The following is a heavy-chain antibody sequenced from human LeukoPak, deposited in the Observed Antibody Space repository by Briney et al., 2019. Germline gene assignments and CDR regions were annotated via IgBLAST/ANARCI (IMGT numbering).Heavy chain of an antibody. CDR1: GFTFSSYSSY. D-gene: IGHD2-21*02. J-gene: IGHJ3*02. CDR2: IYSTGST. Sequence: PGGSLRLSCVASGFTFSSYSSYWMNWIRQLPGMGLEWIGYIYSTGSTNYNPSLRGRVIISLDTSKNQFSLELSSVTAADTALYYCARRSVVTAINFDTFDIWGQGTMVTVSS. V-gene: IGHV4-59*08. CDR3: ARRSVVTAINFDTFDI.